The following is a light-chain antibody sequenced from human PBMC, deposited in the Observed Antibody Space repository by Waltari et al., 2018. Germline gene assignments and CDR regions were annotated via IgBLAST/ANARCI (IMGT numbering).Light chain of an antibody. J-gene: IGKJ4*01. CDR1: QSVRSY. CDR3: QHRFNWPLT. Sequence: EVVLTQSPATLSLSPGERATLSCRASQSVRSYLAWYQQKPGQAPRLLISDASNRATGIPARFGGSGSWTDFTLTISSLEPEDSAVYYCQHRFNWPLTFGGGTKVEIK. CDR2: DAS. V-gene: IGKV3-11*01.